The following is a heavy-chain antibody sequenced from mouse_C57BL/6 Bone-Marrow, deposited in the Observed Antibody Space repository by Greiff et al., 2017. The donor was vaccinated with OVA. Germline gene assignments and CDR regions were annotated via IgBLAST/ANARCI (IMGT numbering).Heavy chain of an antibody. CDR3: ARSRVSAWFAY. J-gene: IGHJ3*01. D-gene: IGHD6-2*01. Sequence: QVQLQQPGAELVKPGASVKLSCKASGYTFTSYWMQWVKQRPGQGLEWIGEIDPSDSYTNYNQKFKGKATLTVDTSSSTAYMQLSSLTSEDSAVYYCARSRVSAWFAYWGQGTLVTVSA. CDR2: IDPSDSYT. CDR1: GYTFTSYW. V-gene: IGHV1-50*01.